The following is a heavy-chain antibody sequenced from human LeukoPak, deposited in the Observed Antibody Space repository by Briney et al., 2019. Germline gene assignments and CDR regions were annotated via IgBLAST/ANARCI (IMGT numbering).Heavy chain of an antibody. V-gene: IGHV1-69*13. Sequence: ASVKVSCKASGYTFTTYALTWVRQAPGQGLEWMGGIIPISNTANYAEKFQGRVTITADESTSTAYMELSSLRSEDTAVYYCARTYCGDDCYSFRPYYYYYYMDVWGKGTTVTISS. CDR3: ARTYCGDDCYSFRPYYYYYYMDV. CDR2: IIPISNTA. D-gene: IGHD2-21*02. CDR1: GYTFTTYA. J-gene: IGHJ6*03.